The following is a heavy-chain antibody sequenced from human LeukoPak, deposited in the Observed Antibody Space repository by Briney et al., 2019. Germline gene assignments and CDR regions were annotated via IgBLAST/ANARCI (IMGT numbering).Heavy chain of an antibody. CDR1: GYPFSSCG. V-gene: IGHV1-18*01. D-gene: IGHD3-22*01. J-gene: IGHJ4*02. CDR2: ISGYNGDT. CDR3: ARMFGRIETRQDGIGDYDSSGYYHRGGFDY. Sequence: ASVKVSCKTFGYPFSSCGINWVRQAPGQGLEWMGWISGYNGDTNYAQKFQGRVTMTTDTSTNTAYMDLRRLRSDDTAVYYCARMFGRIETRQDGIGDYDSSGYYHRGGFDYWGQGTLVTVSS.